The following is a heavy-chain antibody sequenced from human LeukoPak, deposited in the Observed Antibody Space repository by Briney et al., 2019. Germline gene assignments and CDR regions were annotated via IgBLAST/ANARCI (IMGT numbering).Heavy chain of an antibody. CDR3: ASPFYGGNSPVGAFDI. V-gene: IGHV1-69*13. CDR2: IIPIFGTA. J-gene: IGHJ3*02. D-gene: IGHD4-23*01. CDR1: GGTFSSYA. Sequence: EASVKVSCEASGGTFSSYAISWVRQAPGQGLEWMGGIIPIFGTANYAQKFQGRVTITADESTSTAYMELSSLRSEDTAVYYCASPFYGGNSPVGAFDIWGQGTMVTVSS.